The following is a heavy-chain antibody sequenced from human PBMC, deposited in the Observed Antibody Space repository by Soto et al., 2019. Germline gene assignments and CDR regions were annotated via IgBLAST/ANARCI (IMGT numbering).Heavy chain of an antibody. CDR3: ARQFLRINMIVVATSWFDP. CDR2: IYYSGST. D-gene: IGHD3-22*01. Sequence: PSETLSLTCTVSGGSISSSSYYWGWIRQPPGKGLEWIGSIYYSGSTYYNPSLKSRVTISVDTSKNQFSLKLSSVTAADTAVYYCARQFLRINMIVVATSWFDPWGQGTLVTVSS. CDR1: GGSISSSSYY. V-gene: IGHV4-39*01. J-gene: IGHJ5*02.